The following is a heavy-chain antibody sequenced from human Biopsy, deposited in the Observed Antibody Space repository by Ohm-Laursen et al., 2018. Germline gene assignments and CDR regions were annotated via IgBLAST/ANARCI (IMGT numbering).Heavy chain of an antibody. J-gene: IGHJ4*02. CDR1: GFHFSDYY. V-gene: IGHV3-11*01. CDR3: ARDTPETYDYDNDDNSPFPRRYIDY. D-gene: IGHD3-22*01. Sequence: GSLRLSCAASGFHFSDYYMSWIRQAPGKALEWISYIASSGGTTYYVDSVKGRFTISRDNAEKSLYLQMNSLRAEDTAVYYCARDTPETYDYDNDDNSPFPRRYIDYWGQGTLVTVSS. CDR2: IASSGGTT.